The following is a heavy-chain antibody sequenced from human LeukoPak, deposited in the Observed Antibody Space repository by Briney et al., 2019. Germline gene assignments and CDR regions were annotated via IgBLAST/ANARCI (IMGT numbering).Heavy chain of an antibody. CDR1: GGSFSGYY. D-gene: IGHD5-18*01. V-gene: IGHV4-34*01. J-gene: IGHJ6*02. CDR3: ARSAGYSYLPNYYYGMDV. CDR2: INHSGST. Sequence: SETLSLTCAVYGGSFSGYYWSWIRQPPGKGLEWIGEINHSGSTNYNPSLKSRVTTSVDTSKNQFSLKLSSVTAADTAVYYCARSAGYSYLPNYYYGMDVWGQGTTVTVSS.